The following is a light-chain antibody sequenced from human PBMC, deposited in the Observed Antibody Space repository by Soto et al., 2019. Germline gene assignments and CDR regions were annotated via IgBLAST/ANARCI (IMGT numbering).Light chain of an antibody. Sequence: EIVMTQSPATLSVSLGERATINCKSSQTVLYSSNNKNHLAWYQQRPGQPPKLLFSWASTRESGVPDRFSASGSGTDFTLSIGSLQAEDVAVYYCQQYYSTPRTFGQGTKVEIK. V-gene: IGKV4-1*01. CDR3: QQYYSTPRT. J-gene: IGKJ1*01. CDR2: WAS. CDR1: QTVLYSSNNKNH.